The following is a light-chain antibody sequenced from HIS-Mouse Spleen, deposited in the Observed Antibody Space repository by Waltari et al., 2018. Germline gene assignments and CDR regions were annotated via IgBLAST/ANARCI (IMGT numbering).Light chain of an antibody. Sequence: SYELTQPPSVSVSPEQTARIDCTGYALPKQYAYWYQQKPGQAPVLVIYTDSERPSGIPERFSGSSSGTTVTLTISGVQAEDEADYYCQSADSSGTYSVVFSGGTKLTVL. V-gene: IGLV3-25*03. CDR1: ALPKQY. CDR3: QSADSSGTYSVV. J-gene: IGLJ2*01. CDR2: TDS.